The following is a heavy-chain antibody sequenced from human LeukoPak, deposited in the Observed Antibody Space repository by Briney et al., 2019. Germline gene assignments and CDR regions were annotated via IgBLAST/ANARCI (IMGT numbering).Heavy chain of an antibody. Sequence: PGGSLRLSRAASGFTLSIYEMTWVRQAPGKGLEWVSYITSSGRHTFYADSVKGRFTISRDTAKNSLYLQMNSLRGEDTAVYYCSRDISSSTRAFDIWGQGTMVTVS. J-gene: IGHJ3*02. CDR1: GFTLSIYE. V-gene: IGHV3-48*03. D-gene: IGHD2-15*01. CDR2: ITSSGRHT. CDR3: SRDISSSTRAFDI.